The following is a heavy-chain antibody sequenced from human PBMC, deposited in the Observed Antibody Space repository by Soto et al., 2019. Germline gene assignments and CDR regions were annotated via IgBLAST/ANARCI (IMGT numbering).Heavy chain of an antibody. Sequence: SSVNVSCKASGDTFSIYAISWVRQAPGQGLEWMGGIIPIFGTANYAQKFQGRVTITADESTSRAYMELSSLRSEDTAVYYCARDTPGGETYSSPPFDLWGQGTPVTDSS. CDR1: GDTFSIYA. V-gene: IGHV1-69*13. CDR2: IIPIFGTA. J-gene: IGHJ5*02. D-gene: IGHD6-19*01. CDR3: ARDTPGGETYSSPPFDL.